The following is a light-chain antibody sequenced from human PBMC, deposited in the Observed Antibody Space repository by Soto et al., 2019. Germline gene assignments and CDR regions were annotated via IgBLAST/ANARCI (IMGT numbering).Light chain of an antibody. CDR3: VLYMGSGISV. V-gene: IGLV8-61*01. CDR2: STN. CDR1: SGSVSTSYY. J-gene: IGLJ2*01. Sequence: QTVVTQEPSFSVSPGRTVTLTCGSSSGSVSTSYYPSWYQQTPGQAPRTLIYSTNTRSSGVPDRFSGSILGNKAALTITGAQADDESDYYCVLYMGSGISVFGGGTKVTVL.